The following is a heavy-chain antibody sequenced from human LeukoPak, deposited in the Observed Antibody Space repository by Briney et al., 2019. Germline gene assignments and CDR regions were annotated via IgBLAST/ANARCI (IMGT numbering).Heavy chain of an antibody. CDR1: GFTFSDYY. J-gene: IGHJ4*02. Sequence: GGSLRLSCAASGFTFSDYYMSWIRQAPGKGLEWVSYISSSGSTIYYADSVKGRFTISRDNAKNSLYLQMNSLRAEDTAVYYCARDHGSGWNGIAKIDYWGQGTLVTVSS. CDR2: ISSSGSTI. D-gene: IGHD6-19*01. V-gene: IGHV3-11*01. CDR3: ARDHGSGWNGIAKIDY.